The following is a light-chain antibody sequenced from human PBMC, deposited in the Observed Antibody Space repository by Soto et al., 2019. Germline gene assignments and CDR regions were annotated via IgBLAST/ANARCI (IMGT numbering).Light chain of an antibody. CDR3: QEYGSSRT. V-gene: IGKV3-20*01. Sequence: EIVLTHSPGTLSLSPGERATLSCRASQSISSSYLAWYQQKPGQAPRLLIFGAFSRATGIPDRFSGSGSGTDFTLTISRLEPEDFAVYYCQEYGSSRTFGQGTKVDIK. CDR2: GAF. CDR1: QSISSSY. J-gene: IGKJ1*01.